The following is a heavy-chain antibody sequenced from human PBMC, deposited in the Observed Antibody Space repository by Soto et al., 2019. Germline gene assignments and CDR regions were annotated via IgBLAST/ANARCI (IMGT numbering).Heavy chain of an antibody. CDR3: ARLVYDTRLNYMYFDF. Sequence: SETLSLTXAVSGVSISSGNWWTWVRQTPQRGLEYIGEIFHDGTANYYPSFERRVAISVDTSKNQFSLKLTSVTAADTAIYFCARLVYDTRLNYMYFDFWGQGALVTVSS. CDR2: IFHDGTA. V-gene: IGHV4-4*02. D-gene: IGHD2-8*01. J-gene: IGHJ4*02. CDR1: GVSISSGNW.